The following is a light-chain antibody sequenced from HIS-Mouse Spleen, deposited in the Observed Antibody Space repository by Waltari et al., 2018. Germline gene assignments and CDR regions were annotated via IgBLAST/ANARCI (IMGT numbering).Light chain of an antibody. CDR2: DVS. J-gene: IGLJ2*01. CDR1: SSDVGGSNY. CDR3: SSYTSSSTVV. Sequence: QSALTQPASVSGSPGQSITISCNGTSSDVGGSNYVSWYQQHPGKAPKLMIYDVSNRPAGISNLFSGSKSGNTASLTISGLQAEDEADYYCSSYTSSSTVVFGGGTKLTVL. V-gene: IGLV2-14*03.